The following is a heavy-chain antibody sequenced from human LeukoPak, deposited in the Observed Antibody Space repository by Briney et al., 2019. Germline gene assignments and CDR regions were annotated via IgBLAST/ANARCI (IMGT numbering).Heavy chain of an antibody. CDR3: ARAQGAMTTGRAFDI. CDR1: GFTFSDYY. D-gene: IGHD4-17*01. J-gene: IGHJ3*02. CDR2: SSSSGSTI. Sequence: PGGSLRLSCAASGFTFSDYYMSWIRQAPGKGLEWVSYSSSSGSTIYYADSVKGRFTIFRDNAKNSLYLQTNSLRAEDTAVYYCARAQGAMTTGRAFDIWGQGTMVTVSS. V-gene: IGHV3-11*01.